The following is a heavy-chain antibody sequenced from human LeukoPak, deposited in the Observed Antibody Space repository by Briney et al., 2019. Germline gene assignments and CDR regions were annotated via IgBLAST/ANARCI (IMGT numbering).Heavy chain of an antibody. Sequence: SVTLSLTCTVSGGSISSYYWSWIRQPPGKGLEWIGYIYYSGSTNYNPCHKSRVTISVDTSKDQCSLKLSSVTAADTAVYYIARLKVSGVGFDAFDIWSQGTMGTVSS. CDR1: GGSISSYY. D-gene: IGHD3-3*01. J-gene: IGHJ3*02. CDR2: IYYSGST. CDR3: ARLKVSGVGFDAFDI. V-gene: IGHV4-59*01.